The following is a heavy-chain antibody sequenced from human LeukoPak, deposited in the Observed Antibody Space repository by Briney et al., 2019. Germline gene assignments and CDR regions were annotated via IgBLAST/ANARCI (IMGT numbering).Heavy chain of an antibody. Sequence: PGGSLRLSCEGSGFTFSNYAMSWVRQAPGKGPEWVSGISASGGRTHYAASVKGRFIISRNRSKNTVFLQVNLLRLEDPALFYWAKDRYADWVGGFDMWGQGTMVTVSS. J-gene: IGHJ3*02. CDR1: GFTFSNYA. CDR3: AKDRYADWVGGFDM. CDR2: ISASGGRT. D-gene: IGHD5-12*01. V-gene: IGHV3-23*01.